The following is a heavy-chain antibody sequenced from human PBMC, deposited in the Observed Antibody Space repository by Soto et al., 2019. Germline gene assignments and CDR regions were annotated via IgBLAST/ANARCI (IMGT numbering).Heavy chain of an antibody. CDR3: ARETPSTAAAYFYYGLNV. CDR2: IVPVFPSV. V-gene: IGHV1-69*18. Sequence: QVQLVQSGAEVKRPGSSVKVSCKASGGAFNNYAIYWVRQAPGQGLAWLGTIVPVFPSVYYAPRFQGRLTITEDGSTDTVYMMPTTLTSEDSSAYYCARETPSTAAAYFYYGLNVWGQGTSVTVSS. CDR1: GGAFNNYA. J-gene: IGHJ6*02. D-gene: IGHD6-13*01.